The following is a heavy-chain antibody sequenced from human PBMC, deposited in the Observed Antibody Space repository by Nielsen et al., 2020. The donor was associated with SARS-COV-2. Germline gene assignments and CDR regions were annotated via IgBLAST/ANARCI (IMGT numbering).Heavy chain of an antibody. CDR1: EISFRSYG. CDR3: ARYCSSTSCYIIWQGGYYYYGMDV. CDR2: TSYDGRDK. Sequence: GESLKISCVASEISFRSYGMHWVRQAPGKGLDWVAFTSYDGRDKFYADSVRGRFIVSRDNFRNTLSLHMDSLRTEDTAVYYCARYCSSTSCYIIWQGGYYYYGMDVWGQGTTVTVSS. D-gene: IGHD2-2*02. J-gene: IGHJ6*02. V-gene: IGHV3-30*03.